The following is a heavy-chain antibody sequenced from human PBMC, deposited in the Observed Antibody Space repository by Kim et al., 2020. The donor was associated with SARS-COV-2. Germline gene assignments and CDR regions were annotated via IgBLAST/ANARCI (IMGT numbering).Heavy chain of an antibody. CDR3: ARGILANTDY. D-gene: IGHD2-2*02. CDR2: ISYDGSNK. J-gene: IGHJ4*02. V-gene: IGHV3-33*05. CDR1: GFTFSSYG. Sequence: GGSLRLSCAASGFTFSSYGMHWVRQAPGKGLEWVAVISYDGSNKYYADSVKGRFTISRDNSKNTLYLQMNSLRAEDTAVYYCARGILANTDYWGQGTLVTVSS.